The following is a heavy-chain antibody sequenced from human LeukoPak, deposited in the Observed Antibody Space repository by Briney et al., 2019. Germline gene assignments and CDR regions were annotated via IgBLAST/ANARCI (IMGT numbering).Heavy chain of an antibody. CDR2: ISWNSGSI. J-gene: IGHJ6*02. CDR1: GFTFDDYA. CDR3: AKAWGVVLGGMDV. D-gene: IGHD3-10*01. Sequence: GRSLGLSCAASGFTFDDYAMHWVRQAPGKGLEWVSGISWNSGSIGYADSVEGRFTISRDNAKNSLYLQMNSLRAEDTALYYCAKAWGVVLGGMDVWGQGTTVTVSS. V-gene: IGHV3-9*01.